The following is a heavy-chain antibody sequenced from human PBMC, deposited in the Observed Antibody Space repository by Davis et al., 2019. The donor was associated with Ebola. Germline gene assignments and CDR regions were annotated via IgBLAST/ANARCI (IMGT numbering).Heavy chain of an antibody. CDR1: GFTFSDYG. D-gene: IGHD1-26*01. J-gene: IGHJ6*02. CDR3: TKPPGRDGMDV. CDR2: IKQDGSEK. V-gene: IGHV3-7*01. Sequence: GESLKISCAASGFTFSDYGMSWVRQAPGKGLEWVASIKQDGSEKYYVDSVKGRCTISRDNAKNSLYLQMNNLRAEDTAMYYCTKPPGRDGMDVWGQGTTVTVSS.